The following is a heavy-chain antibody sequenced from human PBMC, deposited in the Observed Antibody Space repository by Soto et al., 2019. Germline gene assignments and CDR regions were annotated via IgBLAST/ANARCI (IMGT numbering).Heavy chain of an antibody. CDR2: ISWNSGNI. CDR3: VKAGVRDLIVEVPVYFDI. Sequence: EVQLVESGGGLVQPGRSLRLSCAASGFIFENSGMHWVRQAPGKGLEWVSGISWNSGNIGYADSVKGRFSISRDNAKKSLYMKMISLRPDDTAFYSCVKAGVRDLIVEVPVYFDIWGLGTLVTVSS. CDR1: GFIFENSG. D-gene: IGHD2-21*01. V-gene: IGHV3-9*01. J-gene: IGHJ4*02.